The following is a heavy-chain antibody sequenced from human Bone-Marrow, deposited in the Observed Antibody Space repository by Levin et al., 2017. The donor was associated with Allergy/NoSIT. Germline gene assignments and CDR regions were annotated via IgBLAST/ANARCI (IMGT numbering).Heavy chain of an antibody. D-gene: IGHD3-10*01. V-gene: IGHV1-2*06. Sequence: SGESLKISCKASGYNFSGYYMHWVRQAPGQGLEWMGRMKPNTGATEYAQNFQGRVTMTGDTSISTAYMELSRLRSDDTAVYYCARADPLYGSGSFYRGDALDIWGQGTMVTVSS. CDR3: ARADPLYGSGSFYRGDALDI. CDR2: MKPNTGAT. J-gene: IGHJ3*02. CDR1: GYNFSGYY.